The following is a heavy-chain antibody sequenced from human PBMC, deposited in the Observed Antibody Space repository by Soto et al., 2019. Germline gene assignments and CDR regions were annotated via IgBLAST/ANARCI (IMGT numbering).Heavy chain of an antibody. Sequence: GGSLRLSCAASGFTFNSYAMNWVRQAPGKGLEWVSGISGSGGSTNYADSVKGRFTISKDNSTKMLYLQMNSLRAEDTAIYYCANSYSERYFDYWGQGTLVTVSS. CDR2: ISGSGGST. CDR3: ANSYSERYFDY. D-gene: IGHD1-26*01. V-gene: IGHV3-23*01. CDR1: GFTFNSYA. J-gene: IGHJ4*02.